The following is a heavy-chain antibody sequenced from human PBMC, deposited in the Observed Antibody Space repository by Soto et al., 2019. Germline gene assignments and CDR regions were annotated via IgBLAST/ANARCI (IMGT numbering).Heavy chain of an antibody. CDR1: GFTFSSYA. J-gene: IGHJ4*02. CDR2: ISGSGGST. Sequence: GGSLRLSCAASGFTFSSYAMSWVRQAPGKGLEWVSAISGSGGSTYYADSVKGRFTISRDNSKKTLYLQMNSLRAEDTAVYYCAKVSDDFWSGYYLAPMFDYWGQGTLVTVSS. D-gene: IGHD3-3*01. V-gene: IGHV3-23*01. CDR3: AKVSDDFWSGYYLAPMFDY.